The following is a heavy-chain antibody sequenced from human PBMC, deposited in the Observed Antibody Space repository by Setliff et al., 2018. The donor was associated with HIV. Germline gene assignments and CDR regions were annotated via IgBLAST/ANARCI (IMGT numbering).Heavy chain of an antibody. V-gene: IGHV1-2*06. J-gene: IGHJ3*02. Sequence: GASVKVSCKTSGYTFTGYFIHWVRQAPGQGLEWMGQINPNRGDTKSHHKFADRLIMGRDTSLTTVYMELTSLRSDDTAVYYCARVASFNKIIREAFDIWGQGTLVTVSS. CDR1: GYTFTGYF. D-gene: IGHD3-10*01. CDR2: INPNRGDT. CDR3: ARVASFNKIIREAFDI.